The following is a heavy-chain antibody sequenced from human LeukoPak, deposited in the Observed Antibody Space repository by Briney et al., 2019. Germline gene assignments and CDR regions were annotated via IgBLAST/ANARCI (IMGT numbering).Heavy chain of an antibody. J-gene: IGHJ4*02. CDR3: ASAWGAFN. CDR2: IKGDGSAT. Sequence: TGGSLRLSCAASGFTFSNSWMHWVRQAPGKGLVWVSAIKGDGSATTYADSVKDRLTISRDNAKNTLYLQINSLRAEDTAVYYCASAWGAFNWGQGTLVTVSS. V-gene: IGHV3-74*01. D-gene: IGHD3-16*01. CDR1: GFTFSNSW.